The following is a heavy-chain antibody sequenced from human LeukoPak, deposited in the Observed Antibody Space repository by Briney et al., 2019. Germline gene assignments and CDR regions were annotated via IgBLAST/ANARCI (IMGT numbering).Heavy chain of an antibody. D-gene: IGHD3-3*01. CDR2: TNHSGST. V-gene: IGHV4-34*01. Sequence: SETLSLTCAVYGGSFSGYYWSWIRQPPGKGLEWIGETNHSGSTNYNPSLKSRVTISVDTSKNQFSLKLSSVTAADTAVYYCARSTYDFWSGLDYWGQGTLVTVSS. J-gene: IGHJ4*02. CDR1: GGSFSGYY. CDR3: ARSTYDFWSGLDY.